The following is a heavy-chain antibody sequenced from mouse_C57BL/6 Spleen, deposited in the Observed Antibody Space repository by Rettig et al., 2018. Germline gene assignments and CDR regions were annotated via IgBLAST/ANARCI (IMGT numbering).Heavy chain of an antibody. CDR3: ARDSSGYGGFAY. V-gene: IGHV5-16*01. D-gene: IGHD3-2*02. J-gene: IGHJ3*01. Sequence: LKSRFIISRDNAKNILYLQMSSLKSEDTATYYCARDSSGYGGFAYWGPGTLVTVPA.